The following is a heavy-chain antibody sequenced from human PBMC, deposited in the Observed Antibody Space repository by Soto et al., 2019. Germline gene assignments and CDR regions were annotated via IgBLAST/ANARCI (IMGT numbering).Heavy chain of an antibody. CDR2: IYYSGST. D-gene: IGHD3-22*01. Sequence: PSETLSLTCTVSVVSISSGDYYCSWIRQPPWKGLEWIGYIYYSGSTYYNPSLKSRVTISVDTSKNQFSLKLSSVTAADTAVYYCAREINYYDSSGYYHVTQYVMDLWGEGTPVTVSS. CDR3: AREINYYDSSGYYHVTQYVMDL. V-gene: IGHV4-30-4*01. CDR1: VVSISSGDYY. J-gene: IGHJ6*04.